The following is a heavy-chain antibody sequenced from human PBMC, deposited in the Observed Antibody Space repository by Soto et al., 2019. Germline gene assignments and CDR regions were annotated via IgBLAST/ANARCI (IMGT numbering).Heavy chain of an antibody. J-gene: IGHJ4*02. CDR3: AKDNTKTYYDSSAYSDY. CDR1: GGSVSSGSYY. Sequence: PSETLSLTCTVSGGSVSSGSYYWSWIRQPPGKGLEWIGYIYYSGSTNYNPSLKSRVTISVDTSKNQFSLKLSSVTAADTAVYYCAKDNTKTYYDSSAYSDYWGQGTLVTVSS. V-gene: IGHV4-61*01. D-gene: IGHD3-22*01. CDR2: IYYSGST.